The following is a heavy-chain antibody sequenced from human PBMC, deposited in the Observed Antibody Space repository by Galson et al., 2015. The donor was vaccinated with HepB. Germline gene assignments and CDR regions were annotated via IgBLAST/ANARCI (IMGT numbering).Heavy chain of an antibody. CDR3: ATEGGDDLRTSDAFDI. CDR2: FDPEDGET. J-gene: IGHJ3*02. D-gene: IGHD3/OR15-3a*01. CDR1: GYTLTELS. V-gene: IGHV1-24*01. Sequence: SVKVSCKVSGYTLTELSMHWVRQAPGKGLEWMGGFDPEDGETIYAQKFQGRVTMTEDTSTDTAYMELSSLRSEDTAVYYCATEGGDDLRTSDAFDIWGQGTMVTVSS.